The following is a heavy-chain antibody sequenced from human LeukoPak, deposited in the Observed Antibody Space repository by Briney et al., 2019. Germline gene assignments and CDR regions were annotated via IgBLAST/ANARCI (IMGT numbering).Heavy chain of an antibody. CDR2: INGDGSGT. D-gene: IGHD3-10*01. CDR1: GFTFSNYW. Sequence: GGSLRLSCAASGFTFSNYWMHWVRQAPGKGLVWVSRINGDGSGTGYADSVKGRFTISRDNAKNTLYLQMNSLRAEDTAVYYCARVQDYGSGSFDYWGQGTLVTVSS. J-gene: IGHJ4*02. V-gene: IGHV3-74*01. CDR3: ARVQDYGSGSFDY.